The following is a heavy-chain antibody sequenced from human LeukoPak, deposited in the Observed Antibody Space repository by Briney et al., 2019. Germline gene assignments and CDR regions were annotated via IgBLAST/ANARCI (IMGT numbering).Heavy chain of an antibody. J-gene: IGHJ4*02. D-gene: IGHD4-17*01. CDR1: GFTFSSYG. CDR3: AKPWREDGDYWSFNY. CDR2: ISGSGANT. Sequence: PGGTLRLSCAASGFTFSSYGMSWVRQAPEKGLEWVAAISGSGANTYYADSAKGRFTISRDNSRNTLSLLINSLRAEDTAIYYCAKPWREDGDYWSFNYWGQGTLVTVSS. V-gene: IGHV3-23*01.